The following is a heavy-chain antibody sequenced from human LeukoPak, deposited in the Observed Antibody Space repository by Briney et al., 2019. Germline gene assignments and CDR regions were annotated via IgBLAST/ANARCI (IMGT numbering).Heavy chain of an antibody. CDR1: GFTFSSYA. CDR3: ASEGAYSSSWPPRDYYYYGMDV. J-gene: IGHJ6*02. Sequence: PGGSLRLSCAAAGFTFSSYAMHWVRQAPGKGLEYVSAISSNVDNTYYTNSVKGRFTISRDNSKNTLYLQMGSLRAEDMAVYYCASEGAYSSSWPPRDYYYYGMDVWGRGTTVTVSS. D-gene: IGHD6-13*01. CDR2: ISSNVDNT. V-gene: IGHV3-64*01.